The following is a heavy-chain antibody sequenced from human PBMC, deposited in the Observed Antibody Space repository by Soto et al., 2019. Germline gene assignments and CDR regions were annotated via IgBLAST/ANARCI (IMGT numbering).Heavy chain of an antibody. CDR3: AKGGYGDGGVIDY. V-gene: IGHV3-30*18. D-gene: IGHD4-17*01. J-gene: IGHJ4*02. CDR1: GFTFSTYG. Sequence: QVQLVESGGGVVQPGRSLRLSCAASGFTFSTYGMQWVRQAPGKGLEWVAVISYDGSNKYYADSVKGRFTISRDNSMTTLYLQMNSLGAEDTAVYYWAKGGYGDGGVIDYWGQGTLVTVSS. CDR2: ISYDGSNK.